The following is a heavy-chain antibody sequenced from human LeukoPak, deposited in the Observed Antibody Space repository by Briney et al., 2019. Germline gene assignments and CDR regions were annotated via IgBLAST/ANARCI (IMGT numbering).Heavy chain of an antibody. CDR3: VRTLGGYTYGPFDY. Sequence: SETLSLTCTVSGGSINSYYWTWIRQPPGKGLEWIGYIYYNGITNYNPSLKSRVTISVDTSKNQFSLKLSSVTAADTAVYYCVRTLGGYTYGPFDYWGQGTLVTVSS. D-gene: IGHD5-18*01. J-gene: IGHJ4*02. CDR2: IYYNGIT. CDR1: GGSINSYY. V-gene: IGHV4-59*01.